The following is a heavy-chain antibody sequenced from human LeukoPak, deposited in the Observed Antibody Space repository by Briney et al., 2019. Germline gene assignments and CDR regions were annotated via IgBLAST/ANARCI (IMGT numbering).Heavy chain of an antibody. V-gene: IGHV1-2*02. J-gene: IGHJ1*01. CDR3: ASDGLEIHWMAL. CDR2: INPNSGGT. CDR1: GYTFTGYY. Sequence: ASLKLSCKASGYTFTGYYMHWVRHAPGQGLEWMGWINPNSGGTNYAQGIQGRVTMNRDTSISTAYLELTRLASDDTAVYYCASDGLEIHWMALWGQGTLVTVSS. D-gene: IGHD5-24*01.